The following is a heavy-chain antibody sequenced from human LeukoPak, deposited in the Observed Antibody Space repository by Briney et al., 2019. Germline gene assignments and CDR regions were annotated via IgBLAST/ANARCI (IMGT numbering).Heavy chain of an antibody. V-gene: IGHV3-30*02. J-gene: IGHJ4*02. Sequence: GGSLRLSCAASGFTFSSYGMHWVRQAPGKGLEWVAFIRYDGSNKYYADSVKGRFTISRDNSKNTLYLQMNSLRAEDTAVYYCAKEGEWDPNYYGSGSFFDYWGQGTLVTVSS. CDR3: AKEGEWDPNYYGSGSFFDY. CDR2: IRYDGSNK. CDR1: GFTFSSYG. D-gene: IGHD3-10*01.